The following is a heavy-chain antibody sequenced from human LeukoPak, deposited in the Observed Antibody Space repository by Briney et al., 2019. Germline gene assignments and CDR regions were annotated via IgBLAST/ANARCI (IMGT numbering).Heavy chain of an antibody. CDR2: IRPDGGDE. J-gene: IGHJ4*02. D-gene: IGHD1-26*01. Sequence: GGSLRLSCAASGFTFSSYWMSWVRQAPGKGLEWVANIRPDGGDEHYVDSVKGRFTISRDNAKNSLYLQMNSLRVEDTAVYYCARGSGSYFFWGQGTLVTVSS. V-gene: IGHV3-7*01. CDR3: ARGSGSYFF. CDR1: GFTFSSYW.